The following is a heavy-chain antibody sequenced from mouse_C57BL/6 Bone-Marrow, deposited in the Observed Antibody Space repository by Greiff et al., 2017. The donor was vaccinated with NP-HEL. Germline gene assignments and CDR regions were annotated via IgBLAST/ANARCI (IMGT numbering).Heavy chain of an antibody. D-gene: IGHD1-1*01. CDR3: ARSLITTVVATDY. Sequence: VQLQQSGPELVKPGASVKISCKASGYAFSSSWMNWVKQRPGKGLEWIGRIYPGDGDTNYNGKFKGKATLTADKSSSTAYMQLSSLTSEDSAVYFCARSLITTVVATDYWGQGITLTVSS. CDR1: GYAFSSSW. J-gene: IGHJ2*01. V-gene: IGHV1-82*01. CDR2: IYPGDGDT.